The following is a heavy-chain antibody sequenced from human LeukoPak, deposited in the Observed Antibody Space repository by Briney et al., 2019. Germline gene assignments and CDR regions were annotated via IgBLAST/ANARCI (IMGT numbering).Heavy chain of an antibody. Sequence: SETLSLTCTVSGGSISSSSYYWGWIRQPPGKGLEWIGSIYYSGSTYYNPSLKSRVTISVDTSKNQFSLKLSSVTAADTAVYYCAREVRGYSGSNYWTDYWGQGTLVTVSS. CDR1: GGSISSSSYY. V-gene: IGHV4-39*07. J-gene: IGHJ4*02. D-gene: IGHD1-26*01. CDR2: IYYSGST. CDR3: AREVRGYSGSNYWTDY.